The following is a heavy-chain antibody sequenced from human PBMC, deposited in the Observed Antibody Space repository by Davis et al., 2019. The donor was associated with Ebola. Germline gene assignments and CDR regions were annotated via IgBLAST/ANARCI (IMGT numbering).Heavy chain of an antibody. CDR1: GGSISSYY. J-gene: IGHJ3*02. V-gene: IGHV4-59*01. CDR3: ASGTTIDAFDI. CDR2: IYYSGST. Sequence: PSETLSLTCTVAGGSISSYYWSWIRQPPGKGLEWIGYIYYSGSTNYNPSLKSRVTISVDTSKNQFSLKLSSVTAADTAVYYCASGTTIDAFDIWGQGTMVTVSS. D-gene: IGHD1-1*01.